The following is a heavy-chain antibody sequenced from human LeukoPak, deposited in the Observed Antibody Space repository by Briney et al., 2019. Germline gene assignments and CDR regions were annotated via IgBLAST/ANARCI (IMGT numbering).Heavy chain of an antibody. J-gene: IGHJ6*02. CDR2: IYTSGST. CDR1: GGSISSYY. CDR3: ARFKYDFWSGSRSYYFYGMDV. Sequence: SETLSLTCTVSGGSISSYYWSWIRQPAGKGLEWIGRIYTSGSTNYNPSLKSRVTISLDTSKNQFSLKLSSVTAADTAVYYCARFKYDFWSGSRSYYFYGMDVWGQGTTVTVSS. D-gene: IGHD3-3*01. V-gene: IGHV4-4*07.